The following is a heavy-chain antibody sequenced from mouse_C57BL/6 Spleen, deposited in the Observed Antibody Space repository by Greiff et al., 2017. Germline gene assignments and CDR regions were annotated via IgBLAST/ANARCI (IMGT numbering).Heavy chain of an antibody. V-gene: IGHV1-82*01. J-gene: IGHJ3*01. CDR1: GYAFSSSW. Sequence: QVQLQQSGPELVKPGASVKISCKASGYAFSSSWMNWVKQRPGKGLEWIGRLYPGDGDTNYNGKFKGKATLTADKSSSTAYMQLSSLTSEDSAVYFCAREGYGSSYGEFAYWDQGTLVTVSA. CDR2: LYPGDGDT. CDR3: AREGYGSSYGEFAY. D-gene: IGHD1-1*01.